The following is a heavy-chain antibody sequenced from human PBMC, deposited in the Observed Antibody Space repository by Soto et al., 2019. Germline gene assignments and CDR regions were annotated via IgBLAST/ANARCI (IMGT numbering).Heavy chain of an antibody. V-gene: IGHV1-8*01. CDR3: ARGKLDTLTEF. Sequence: ASVKVSCKASGYTFTDYDINWVRQAPGQGLEWMGWTNPNTGNTRYAQHLQGRLIMTRDTSISTAFMELSSLRSEDTALYYCARGKLDTLTEFWGKGTLVTVS. CDR1: GYTFTDYD. D-gene: IGHD5-18*01. J-gene: IGHJ4*02. CDR2: TNPNTGNT.